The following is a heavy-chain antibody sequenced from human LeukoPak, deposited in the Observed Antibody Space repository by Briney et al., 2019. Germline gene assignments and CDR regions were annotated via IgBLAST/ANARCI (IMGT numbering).Heavy chain of an antibody. D-gene: IGHD6-19*01. CDR3: AGERGEEYSSGWYKTNYFDN. V-gene: IGHV4-39*07. J-gene: IGHJ4*02. CDR2: VDYSGGT. CDR1: GDSFSSVTDY. Sequence: SETLSLTCTVSGDSFSSVTDYWAWIRQPPGKGLEWIASVDYSGGTYYNPSLESRVAISADMSKNQFSLKLTSVTGADTAVYYCAGERGEEYSSGWYKTNYFDNWGQGIRVTVSS.